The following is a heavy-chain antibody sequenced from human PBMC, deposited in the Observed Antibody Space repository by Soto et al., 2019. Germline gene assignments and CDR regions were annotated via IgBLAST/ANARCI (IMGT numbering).Heavy chain of an antibody. V-gene: IGHV3-33*01. CDR1: GFTFSDYA. Sequence: QVQLVESGGGVVQPGWSLRLSCVTSGFTFSDYAMHWVRQAPGKGLEWVAVIRPDGSNRYYADSVKGRFTISRDNSKNTLYLQMSTLRADDTAVYFCARVGRPQHLLTGFDNWGQGTLVTVSS. CDR3: ARVGRPQHLLTGFDN. CDR2: IRPDGSNR. D-gene: IGHD3-16*01. J-gene: IGHJ5*02.